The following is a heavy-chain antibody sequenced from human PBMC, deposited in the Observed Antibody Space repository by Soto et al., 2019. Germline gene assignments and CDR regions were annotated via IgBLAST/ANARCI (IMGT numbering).Heavy chain of an antibody. Sequence: SETLSLTCTVSGGSISSSSYYWGWIRQPPGKGLEWIGSIYYSGSTHYNPSLKSRVTISVDTSKNQFSLKLSSVTAADTAVYYCGITMVRGVITRYYYYGMDVWGQGTTVTVSS. D-gene: IGHD3-10*01. CDR3: GITMVRGVITRYYYYGMDV. CDR1: GGSISSSSYY. V-gene: IGHV4-39*01. CDR2: IYYSGST. J-gene: IGHJ6*02.